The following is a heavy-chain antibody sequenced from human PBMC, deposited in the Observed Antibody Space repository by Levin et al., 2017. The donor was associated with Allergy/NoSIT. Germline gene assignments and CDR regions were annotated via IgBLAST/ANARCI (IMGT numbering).Heavy chain of an antibody. J-gene: IGHJ4*02. D-gene: IGHD6-6*01. V-gene: IGHV4-34*01. Sequence: SETLSLTCAVYGGSFSGYYWSWIRQPPGKGLEWIGEINHSGSTNYNPSLKSRVTISVDTSKNQFSLKLSSVTAADTAVYYCARVGSIAVSYWGQGTLVTVSS. CDR1: GGSFSGYY. CDR3: ARVGSIAVSY. CDR2: INHSGST.